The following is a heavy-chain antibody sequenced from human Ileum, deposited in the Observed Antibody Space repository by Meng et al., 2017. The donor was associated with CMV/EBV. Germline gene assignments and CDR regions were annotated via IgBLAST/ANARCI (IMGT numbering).Heavy chain of an antibody. Sequence: SETLSLTCAVSGGSISSSNWWSWVRQPPGKGLEWIGEIYHSGSTNYNPSLKSRVTISVDKSKNQFSLKLSSVTAADTAVYYCARVRMAGYYYYGMDVWGQGTTVTVSS. CDR2: IYHSGST. D-gene: IGHD6-19*01. CDR1: GGSISSSNW. J-gene: IGHJ6*02. V-gene: IGHV4-4*02. CDR3: ARVRMAGYYYYGMDV.